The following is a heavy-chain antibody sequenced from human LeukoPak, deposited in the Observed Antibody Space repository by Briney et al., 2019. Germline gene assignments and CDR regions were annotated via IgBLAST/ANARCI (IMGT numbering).Heavy chain of an antibody. Sequence: PGGSLRLSCAASGFTFNTYWMTWVRQAPGRGLEWVTNIKQDGSETYYVDSVRGRFTISRDNAKNSLYLRMNSLRAEDTAVYYCARVGYCSGGSCFNDAFDLWGQGTRVTVSS. D-gene: IGHD2-15*01. CDR2: IKQDGSET. CDR1: GFTFNTYW. V-gene: IGHV3-7*04. CDR3: ARVGYCSGGSCFNDAFDL. J-gene: IGHJ3*01.